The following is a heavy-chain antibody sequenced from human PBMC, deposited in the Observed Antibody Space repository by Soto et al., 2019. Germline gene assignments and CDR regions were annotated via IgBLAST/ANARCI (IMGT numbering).Heavy chain of an antibody. D-gene: IGHD3-10*01. CDR3: ARGTLGTALLQG. CDR2: INHSGST. J-gene: IGHJ6*02. Sequence: QVQLQQWGAGLLKPSETLSLTCAVYGGSFSGYYWSWIRQPPGKGLEWIGEINHSGSTNYNPSLKSRVTISVDTSKNQFSLKLSSVTAADTAVYYCARGTLGTALLQGWGQGTTVTVSS. CDR1: GGSFSGYY. V-gene: IGHV4-34*01.